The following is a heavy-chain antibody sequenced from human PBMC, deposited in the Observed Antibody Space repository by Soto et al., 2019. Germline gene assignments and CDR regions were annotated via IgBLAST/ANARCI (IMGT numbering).Heavy chain of an antibody. V-gene: IGHV1-18*01. D-gene: IGHD2-15*01. CDR3: ARELPAADFVVVVAALNWFDP. CDR2: ISAYNGNT. J-gene: IGHJ5*02. CDR1: GYTFTSYG. Sequence: ASLKVSCKASGYTFTSYGISWVRQAPGQGLEGMGWISAYNGNTNYAQKLQGRVTMTTDTSTSTAYMELRSLRSDDTAVYYCARELPAADFVVVVAALNWFDPWGQGTLVTVS.